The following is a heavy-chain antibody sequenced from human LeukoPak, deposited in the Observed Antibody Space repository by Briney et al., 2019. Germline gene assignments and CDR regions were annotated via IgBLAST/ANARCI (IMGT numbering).Heavy chain of an antibody. Sequence: SETLSLTCAVYGGSFSGYYWSWIRQPPGKGLEWIGEINHSGSTNYNPSLKSRVTISVDTSKNQFSLKLSSVTAADTAVYYCARGQIAAAGPWGQGTLATVSS. CDR1: GGSFSGYY. D-gene: IGHD6-13*01. V-gene: IGHV4-34*01. CDR3: ARGQIAAAGP. CDR2: INHSGST. J-gene: IGHJ4*02.